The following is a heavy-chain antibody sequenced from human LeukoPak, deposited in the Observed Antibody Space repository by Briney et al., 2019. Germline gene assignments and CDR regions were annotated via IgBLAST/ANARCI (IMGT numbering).Heavy chain of an antibody. J-gene: IGHJ5*02. CDR1: GYTFTSYY. D-gene: IGHD3-3*01. V-gene: IGHV1-46*01. CDR3: ARGYYDFWSGYRRQGWFDP. Sequence: GASVKVSCKASGYTFTSYYMHWVRQAPGQGLEWMGIINPSGGSTSYAQKFQGRVTMTRDTSTSTVYMELSSLRSEDTAVYYCARGYYDFWSGYRRQGWFDPWGQGTLVTVSS. CDR2: INPSGGST.